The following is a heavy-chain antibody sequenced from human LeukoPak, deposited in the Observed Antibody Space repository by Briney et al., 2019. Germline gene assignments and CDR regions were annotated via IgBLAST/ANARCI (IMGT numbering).Heavy chain of an antibody. Sequence: TASETLSLTCSVSGGSISTSHWNWIRQPPGKGLEWIGNIYYSGSTNYNPSLKSRVTISIDTSKKQFSLKLSSVTAADTAVYYCASQGYWGQGTLVTVSS. J-gene: IGHJ4*02. CDR1: GGSISTSH. V-gene: IGHV4-59*08. CDR2: IYYSGST. CDR3: ASQGY.